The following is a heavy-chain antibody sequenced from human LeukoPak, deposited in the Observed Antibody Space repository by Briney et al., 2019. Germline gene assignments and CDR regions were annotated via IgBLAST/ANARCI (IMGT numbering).Heavy chain of an antibody. V-gene: IGHV4-4*07. Sequence: SETLSLTCTVSGDSISSNYWSWIRQPAGKGLEWIGRIYSSGSTNSNPSLKSRITMSIDTSKNQFSLRLSSVTAADTAVYYCARGYSILPGYYYFDSWGQGTLVTVSS. J-gene: IGHJ4*02. CDR3: ARGYSILPGYYYFDS. CDR1: GDSISSNY. CDR2: IYSSGST. D-gene: IGHD3-9*01.